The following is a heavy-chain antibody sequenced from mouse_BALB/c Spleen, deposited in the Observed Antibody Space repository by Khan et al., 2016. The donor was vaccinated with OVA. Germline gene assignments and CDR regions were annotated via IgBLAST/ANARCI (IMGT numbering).Heavy chain of an antibody. CDR1: GYSFTGFN. CDR2: IDPYYGGT. D-gene: IGHD1-2*01. CDR3: ARGGNGPSYAMDY. J-gene: IGHJ4*01. Sequence: VHVKQSGPELEKPGASVKISCKASGYSFTGFNMNWVKQSNGKSLEWIGNIDPYYGGTPYNQKFKGKATLTVDKSSSTAYMQLKSLTSADSAVYYGARGGNGPSYAMDYWGQGTSGTVSS. V-gene: IGHV1-39*01.